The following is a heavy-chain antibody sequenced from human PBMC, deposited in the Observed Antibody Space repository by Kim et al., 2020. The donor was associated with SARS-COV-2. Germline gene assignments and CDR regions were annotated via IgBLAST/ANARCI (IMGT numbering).Heavy chain of an antibody. Sequence: SETLSLTCTVSGGSISTTSYSWGWIHQPPGKGPEWIGNIYSSGSTYYSPSLRSRVTLSVDTSKNQFSLRLSSVTAADTALYYCATRAVVRGVITYFDFWGQGSLVTVSS. CDR2: IYSSGST. CDR3: ATRAVVRGVITYFDF. D-gene: IGHD3-10*01. V-gene: IGHV4-39*01. J-gene: IGHJ4*02. CDR1: GGSISTTSYS.